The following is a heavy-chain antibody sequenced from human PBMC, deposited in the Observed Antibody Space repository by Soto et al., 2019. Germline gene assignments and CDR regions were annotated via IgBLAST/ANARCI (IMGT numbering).Heavy chain of an antibody. V-gene: IGHV2-70*01. J-gene: IGHJ4*02. D-gene: IGHD5-12*01. CDR2: IDWDDDK. Sequence: SGPTLVNPTQTLTLTCTFSGFSLSTSGMCVSWIRQPPGKALEWLALIDWDDDKYYSTSLKTRLTISKDTSKNQVVLTMTNMDPVDTATYYCARSRLEMATSKGFDYWGQGTQVTVSS. CDR1: GFSLSTSGMC. CDR3: ARSRLEMATSKGFDY.